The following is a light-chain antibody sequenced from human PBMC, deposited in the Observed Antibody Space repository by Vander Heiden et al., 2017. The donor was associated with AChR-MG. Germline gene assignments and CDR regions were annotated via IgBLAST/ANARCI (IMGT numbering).Light chain of an antibody. CDR3: QNTDNFPLA. Sequence: DIQMTQFPSSVSASVGDRVTITCRASQDISQWLAWYQQKPGKAPKLLIYSASTLQTEVPSRFSGSGSGTNFTLAIDSLQPEDFATYYCQNTDNFPLAVGGGTNV. V-gene: IGKV1-12*01. CDR1: QDISQW. CDR2: SAS. J-gene: IGKJ4*01.